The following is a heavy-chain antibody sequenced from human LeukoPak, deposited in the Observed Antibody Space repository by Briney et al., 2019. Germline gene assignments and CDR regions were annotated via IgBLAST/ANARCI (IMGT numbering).Heavy chain of an antibody. Sequence: KPSETLSLTCTVSGGSISSYYWSWIRQPPGKGLEWIGYIYYSGSTNYNPSLKSRVTISVDTSKNQFSLKLSSETAADTAVYYCARGVNYDFWSGYSPTNWFDPWGQGTLVTVSS. CDR3: ARGVNYDFWSGYSPTNWFDP. V-gene: IGHV4-59*01. CDR2: IYYSGST. D-gene: IGHD3-3*01. J-gene: IGHJ5*02. CDR1: GGSISSYY.